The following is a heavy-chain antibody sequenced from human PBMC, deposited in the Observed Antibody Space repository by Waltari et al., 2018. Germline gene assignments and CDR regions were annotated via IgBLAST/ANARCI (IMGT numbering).Heavy chain of an antibody. CDR2: MNPNSGNT. CDR1: GYTFTSYD. J-gene: IGHJ4*02. D-gene: IGHD3-10*01. CDR3: ARGSIDYYGSASSFDY. Sequence: QVQLVQSGAEVKKPGASVKVSCKASGYTFTSYDINWVRQATGQGLEWMGWMNPNSGNTGYAQKFQGRVTITRNTSISTAYMELSSLRSEDTAVYYCARGSIDYYGSASSFDYWGQGTLVTVSS. V-gene: IGHV1-8*03.